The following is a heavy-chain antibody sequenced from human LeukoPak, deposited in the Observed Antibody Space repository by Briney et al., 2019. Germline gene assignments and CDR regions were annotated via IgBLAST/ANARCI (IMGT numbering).Heavy chain of an antibody. CDR1: GFTFSSHA. V-gene: IGHV3-23*01. Sequence: PGGSLRLSCAASGFTFSSHAMSWVRQAPGTGLEWVSAISGSGGSTYYADSVKGRFTISRDNSKNTLYLQMHSLRAEDTAVYYCAKAPAYYYDSSGYRDYWGQGTLVTVSS. J-gene: IGHJ4*02. CDR3: AKAPAYYYDSSGYRDY. D-gene: IGHD3-22*01. CDR2: ISGSGGST.